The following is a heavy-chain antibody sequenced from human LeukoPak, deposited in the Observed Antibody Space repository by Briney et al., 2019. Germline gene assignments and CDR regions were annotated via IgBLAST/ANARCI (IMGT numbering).Heavy chain of an antibody. Sequence: ASVKVSCKASGYTFTDYYMHWVRQAPGQGLEWMGWVNPNSGDTSYPQKFQGRVTMTRDTSISTAYMELSRLGSDDTAVYYCARRSGVLAGYSNWGQGTLVTVSS. V-gene: IGHV1-2*02. CDR1: GYTFTDYY. CDR3: ARRSGVLAGYSN. CDR2: VNPNSGDT. J-gene: IGHJ1*01. D-gene: IGHD3-9*01.